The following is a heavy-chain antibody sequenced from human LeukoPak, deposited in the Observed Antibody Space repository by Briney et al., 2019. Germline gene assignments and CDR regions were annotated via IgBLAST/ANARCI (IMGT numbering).Heavy chain of an antibody. V-gene: IGHV3-30*02. J-gene: IGHJ4*02. CDR2: IRYDGSNK. D-gene: IGHD2-2*01. CDR1: GFTFSAYG. CDR3: AKDESVYCSSTSCYELRY. Sequence: GGSLRLSCAVSGFTFSAYGMHWVRQAPGKGLEWVAFIRYDGSNKYYADSVRGRFTISRDNSMNTLYLQMYSLGAEDTAVYYCAKDESVYCSSTSCYELRYWGQGTLVTVSS.